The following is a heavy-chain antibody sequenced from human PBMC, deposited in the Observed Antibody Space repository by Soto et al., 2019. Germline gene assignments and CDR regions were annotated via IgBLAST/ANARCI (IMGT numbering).Heavy chain of an antibody. D-gene: IGHD7-27*01. CDR3: AREDPNWHGFDI. CDR2: TSSNGGST. V-gene: IGHV3-64*01. CDR1: GFTFSSYA. J-gene: IGHJ3*02. Sequence: GGSLRLSCAASGFTFSSYAIHWVRQAPGKGLEYVSFTSSNGGSTYYANSVKGRFTISRDNSRNTLYLHMGSLRAEDMAVYYCAREDPNWHGFDIWGQGTMVTVSS.